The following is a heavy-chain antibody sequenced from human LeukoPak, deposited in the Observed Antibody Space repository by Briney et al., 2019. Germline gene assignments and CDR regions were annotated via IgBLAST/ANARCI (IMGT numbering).Heavy chain of an antibody. J-gene: IGHJ4*02. D-gene: IGHD6-19*01. Sequence: PSETLSLTCAVYGGSLSGYYWSWIRQPPGKGLEWIGEINHSGSTNYNPSLKSRVTISVDTSKNQLSLKLSSMTAAATAVYYCARQWLVSPLFDYWGQGTLVTVSS. CDR1: GGSLSGYY. CDR2: INHSGST. CDR3: ARQWLVSPLFDY. V-gene: IGHV4-34*01.